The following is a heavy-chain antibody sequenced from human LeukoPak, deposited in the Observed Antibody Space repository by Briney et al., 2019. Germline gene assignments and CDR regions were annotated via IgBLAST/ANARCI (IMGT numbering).Heavy chain of an antibody. J-gene: IGHJ4*02. Sequence: PGRSLRLSCAASGYTFSSYGMHWVRQAPGKGLEWVAVIWYDGSNKYYADSVKGRFTISRDNSKNTLYLQMNSLRAEDTAVYYCARERSGYFDYWGQGTLVTVSS. V-gene: IGHV3-33*01. CDR1: GYTFSSYG. CDR2: IWYDGSNK. CDR3: ARERSGYFDY.